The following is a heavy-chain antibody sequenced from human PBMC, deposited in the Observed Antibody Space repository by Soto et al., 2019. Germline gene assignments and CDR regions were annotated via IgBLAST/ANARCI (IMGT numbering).Heavy chain of an antibody. CDR2: IIPIFGTA. Sequence: QVQLVQSGAEVKKPGSSVKVSCKASGGTFSSYAISWVRQAPGQGLEWMGGIIPIFGTANYAQKFQGRVTITADESTSTASMEPSSLRSEDTAVYYCASLRWVRGVISRYGMDVWGQGTTVTVSS. CDR3: ASLRWVRGVISRYGMDV. CDR1: GGTFSSYA. V-gene: IGHV1-69*01. J-gene: IGHJ6*02. D-gene: IGHD3-10*01.